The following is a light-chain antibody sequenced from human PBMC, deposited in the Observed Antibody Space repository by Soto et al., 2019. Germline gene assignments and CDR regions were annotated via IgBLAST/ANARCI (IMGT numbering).Light chain of an antibody. V-gene: IGLV2-11*01. CDR2: DVS. Sequence: QSVLTQPPSVSGSPGQSVTISCTGTSSDVGSYNRVSWYQQPPGTAPKLMTYDVSKRPSGVPDRFSGSKSGNTASLTISGLQAEDEADYYCCSYADNYSYVFGTGTKVTVL. CDR1: SSDVGSYNR. CDR3: CSYADNYSYV. J-gene: IGLJ1*01.